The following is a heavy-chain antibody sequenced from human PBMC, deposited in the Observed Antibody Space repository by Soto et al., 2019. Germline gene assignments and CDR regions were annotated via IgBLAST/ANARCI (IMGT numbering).Heavy chain of an antibody. J-gene: IGHJ4*02. CDR2: LSGSGGST. CDR3: AKGRDDYDRSGYHTSFDF. V-gene: IGHV3-23*04. Sequence: VRLVESGGGVVQPGTSLKHSCAASGFMFRSYGMHWVRQAPGKGLEWVSTLSGSGGSTYYADSVKGRFTISRDNTKNTLFLQMNSLRAEDTAIYYCAKGRDDYDRSGYHTSFDFWGQGTLVTDSS. D-gene: IGHD3-22*01. CDR1: GFMFRSYG.